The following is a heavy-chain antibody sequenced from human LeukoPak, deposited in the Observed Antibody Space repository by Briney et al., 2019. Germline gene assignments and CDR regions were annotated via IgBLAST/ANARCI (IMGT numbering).Heavy chain of an antibody. J-gene: IGHJ3*02. V-gene: IGHV4-34*12. CDR2: IFYSGST. Sequence: SETLSLTCAVYGGSFSGYYWSWIRQPPGKGLEGIGNIFYSGSTYYSPSLKSRVTISLDTSRNQFSLKLTSVTAADTAVYYCAKSNGYGLVDIWGQGTMVTVSS. CDR3: AKSNGYGLVDI. CDR1: GGSFSGYY. D-gene: IGHD3-10*01.